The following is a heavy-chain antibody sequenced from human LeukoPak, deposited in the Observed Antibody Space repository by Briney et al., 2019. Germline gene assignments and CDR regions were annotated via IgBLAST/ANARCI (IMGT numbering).Heavy chain of an antibody. J-gene: IGHJ4*02. CDR3: ARQGLKTYYDILTGYYRTGTLDY. V-gene: IGHV4-39*01. Sequence: SETLSLTCTVSGGSISSSSYYWGWIRQPPGKGLEWIGSIYYSGSTYYNPSLKSRVTISVDTSKNQFSLKLSSVTAADTAVYYCARQGLKTYYDILTGYYRTGTLDYWGQGTLVTVSS. D-gene: IGHD3-9*01. CDR2: IYYSGST. CDR1: GGSISSSSYY.